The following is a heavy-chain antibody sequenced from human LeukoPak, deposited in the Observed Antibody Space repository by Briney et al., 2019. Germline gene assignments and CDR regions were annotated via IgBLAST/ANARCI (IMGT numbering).Heavy chain of an antibody. J-gene: IGHJ6*03. CDR3: ASRYDYTKEGYYYYYMDV. Sequence: SVKVSCKASGGTFSSYAISWVRQAPGQGLEWMGRIIPIFGTANYAQKSQGRVTITTDESTSTAYMELSSLRSEDTAVYYCASRYDYTKEGYYYYYMDVWGKGTTVTVSS. V-gene: IGHV1-69*05. CDR2: IIPIFGTA. CDR1: GGTFSSYA. D-gene: IGHD3-22*01.